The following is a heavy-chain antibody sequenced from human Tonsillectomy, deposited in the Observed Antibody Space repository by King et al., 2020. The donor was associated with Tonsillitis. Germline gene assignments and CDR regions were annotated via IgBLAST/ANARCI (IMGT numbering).Heavy chain of an antibody. Sequence: QLQLQESGPGLVKPSQTLSLTCAVSGGSISSGGYSWSWIRQPPGKGLEWIGYIYYSGSTYYNPSLKSRVTISVDTSKNQFSLKLSSVTAADTAVYYCGVDTAMVLAFDIWGQGTMVTVSS. J-gene: IGHJ3*02. CDR3: GVDTAMVLAFDI. V-gene: IGHV4-30-4*07. CDR2: IYYSGST. CDR1: GGSISSGGYS. D-gene: IGHD5-18*01.